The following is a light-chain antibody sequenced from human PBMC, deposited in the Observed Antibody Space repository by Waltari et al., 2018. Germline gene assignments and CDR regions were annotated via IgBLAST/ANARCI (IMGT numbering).Light chain of an antibody. CDR2: AAS. V-gene: IGKV1-39*01. CDR1: QAITLY. CDR3: QHSYTTPLT. J-gene: IGKJ4*01. Sequence: DIQMTQSPSSLSASVGDRVIITCRASQAITLYLNWYQQKPGKAPNLLIYAASTLQRGIPSRFSGSGSGTHFTLTISSLQPEDFATYYCQHSYTTPLTFGGGTKVEI.